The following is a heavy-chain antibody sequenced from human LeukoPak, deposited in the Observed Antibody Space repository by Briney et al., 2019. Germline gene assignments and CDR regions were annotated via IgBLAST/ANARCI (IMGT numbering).Heavy chain of an antibody. D-gene: IGHD6-19*01. J-gene: IGHJ4*02. CDR1: GYSISSGYY. Sequence: SETLSLTCTVSGYSISSGYYWGWIRQPPGKGLEWIGSIYHSGSTYYNPSLKSRVTISVDTSKNQFSLKLSSVTAADTAVYYCARAAGPFDYWGQGTLVTVSS. V-gene: IGHV4-38-2*02. CDR3: ARAAGPFDY. CDR2: IYHSGST.